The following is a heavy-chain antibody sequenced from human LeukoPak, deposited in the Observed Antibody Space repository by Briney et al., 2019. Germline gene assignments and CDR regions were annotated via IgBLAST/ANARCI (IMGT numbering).Heavy chain of an antibody. CDR3: ARAGYSSGCVDV. CDR2: LYYSGST. Sequence: KSSETLSLTCVVSGDSISGSNNYWGWIRQPPGKGLEWIGSLYYSGSTYFNPSLKSRVTMSLDTSTNQFSLNLSSVTAADTAVYYCARAGYSSGCVDVWGQGTTVTVSS. D-gene: IGHD6-19*01. V-gene: IGHV4-39*07. CDR1: GDSISGSNNY. J-gene: IGHJ6*02.